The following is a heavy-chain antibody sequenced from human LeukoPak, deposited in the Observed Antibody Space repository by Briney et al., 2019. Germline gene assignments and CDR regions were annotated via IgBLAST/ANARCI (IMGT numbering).Heavy chain of an antibody. J-gene: IGHJ4*02. V-gene: IGHV3-30-3*01. CDR1: GFTFSSYA. CDR3: ARGLGYCSGGSCHTLDY. D-gene: IGHD2-15*01. Sequence: GSLRLSCAASGFTFSSYAMHWVRQAPGKGLEWVAVISYDGSNKYYADSVKGRFTISRDNSKNTLYLQMNSLRAEDTAVYYCARGLGYCSGGSCHTLDYWGQGTLVTVSS. CDR2: ISYDGSNK.